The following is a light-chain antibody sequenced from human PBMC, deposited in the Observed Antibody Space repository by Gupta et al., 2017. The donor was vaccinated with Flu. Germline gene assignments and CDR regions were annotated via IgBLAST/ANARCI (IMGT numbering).Light chain of an antibody. Sequence: DIQITQSPSTLSASVGDRVTITCRASQSISSWLVWEQQKPGHAPKLMIYKASRVERGVTFSFSGSGSWKEFTLTISGRQHDDFANYYCQQDNSFWTFGQGTKVEIK. CDR1: QSISSW. CDR3: QQDNSFWT. V-gene: IGKV1-5*03. J-gene: IGKJ1*01. CDR2: KAS.